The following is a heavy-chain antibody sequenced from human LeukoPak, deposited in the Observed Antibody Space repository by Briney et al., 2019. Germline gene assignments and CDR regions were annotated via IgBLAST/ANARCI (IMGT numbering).Heavy chain of an antibody. V-gene: IGHV5-51*01. CDR2: IYPGDSDT. Sequence: GESLKISCKGSGYSFTSYWIGWVRQMPGKGLEWMGIIYPGDSDTRYSPSFQGQVTISADKSISTAYLQWSSLKASDTAMYYCARRDYDFWSGYYYNATAPRDAFDIWGQGTMVTVSS. D-gene: IGHD3-3*01. J-gene: IGHJ3*02. CDR3: ARRDYDFWSGYYYNATAPRDAFDI. CDR1: GYSFTSYW.